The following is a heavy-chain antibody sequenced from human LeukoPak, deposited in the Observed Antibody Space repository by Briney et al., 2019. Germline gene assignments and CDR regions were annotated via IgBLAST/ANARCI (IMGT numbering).Heavy chain of an antibody. CDR2: IKQDGSEK. Sequence: PGGSLRLSCAASGFTFSSYWMSWVRQAPGKGLEWVANIKQDGSEKYYVDSVKGRFTISRDNAKNSLHLQMNSLRAEDTAVYYCARDRAVVVPAAINYYYGMDVWGQGTTVTVSS. CDR1: GFTFSSYW. J-gene: IGHJ6*02. D-gene: IGHD2-2*01. V-gene: IGHV3-7*01. CDR3: ARDRAVVVPAAINYYYGMDV.